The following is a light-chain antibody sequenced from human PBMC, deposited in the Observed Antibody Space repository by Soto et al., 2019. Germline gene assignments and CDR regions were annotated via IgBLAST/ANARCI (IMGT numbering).Light chain of an antibody. CDR2: EVS. V-gene: IGLV2-14*01. J-gene: IGLJ3*02. Sequence: QSALTQPASVSGSPGQSITISCTGTSSDVGYYNYVSWYQQHPGKAPKLMIYEVSNRPSGVSYRFSGSKSGNTASLAISGLQPEDEADYYCSSYTTSSTQVFGGGTKLTVL. CDR3: SSYTTSSTQV. CDR1: SSDVGYYNY.